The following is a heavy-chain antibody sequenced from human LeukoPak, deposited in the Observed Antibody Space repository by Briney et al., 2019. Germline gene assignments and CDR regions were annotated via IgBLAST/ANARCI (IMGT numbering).Heavy chain of an antibody. V-gene: IGHV4-59*08. CDR2: IYYSGST. J-gene: IGHJ3*02. D-gene: IGHD6-13*01. Sequence: PSETLSPTCTVSGGSISSYYWSWIRQPPGKGLEWIGYIYYSGSTNYNPSLKSRVTISVDTSKNQFSLKLSSVTAADTAVYYCARHHSRRDRAFDIWGQGTMVTVSS. CDR1: GGSISSYY. CDR3: ARHHSRRDRAFDI.